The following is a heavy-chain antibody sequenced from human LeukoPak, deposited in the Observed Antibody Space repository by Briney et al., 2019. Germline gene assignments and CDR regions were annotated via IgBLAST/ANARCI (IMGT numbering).Heavy chain of an antibody. CDR3: ARGAEVAATYYYYGMDV. Sequence: ASVKVSCKASGGTFSSYAISWVRQAPGQGLEWMGGIIPIFGTANYAQKFQGRVTITADESTSTAYMELSGLRSEDTAVYYCARGAEVAATYYYYGMDVWGQGTTVTVSS. D-gene: IGHD6-19*01. V-gene: IGHV1-69*13. CDR2: IIPIFGTA. J-gene: IGHJ6*01. CDR1: GGTFSSYA.